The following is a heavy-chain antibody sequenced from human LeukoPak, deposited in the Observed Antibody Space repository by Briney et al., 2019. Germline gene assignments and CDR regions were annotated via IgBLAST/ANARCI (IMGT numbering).Heavy chain of an antibody. CDR2: IYYSGST. J-gene: IGHJ4*02. V-gene: IGHV4-59*01. CDR3: ASLGYCSSITCSDY. D-gene: IGHD2-2*01. Sequence: SETLSLTCTVSGGSISSYYWSWIRQSPGKGLEWLGHIYYSGSTNYNPSLKNRVTISIDTSKNQFSLKLSSVTAADTAVYYCASLGYCSSITCSDYWGQGTLVTVSS. CDR1: GGSISSYY.